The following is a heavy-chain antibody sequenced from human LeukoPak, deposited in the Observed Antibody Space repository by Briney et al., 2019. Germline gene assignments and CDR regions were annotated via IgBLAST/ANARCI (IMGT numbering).Heavy chain of an antibody. D-gene: IGHD6-19*01. CDR1: GFTFSTYS. CDR2: FYSGGAT. J-gene: IGHJ4*02. Sequence: GGSLRLSCAASGFTFSTYSMHWVRQAPGKGLEWVSVFYSGGATYYADSVKGRFTISRDNSKNTLYLQMNSLRAEDTAVYYCARHLRAVAGGRYFDYWGQGTQVTVSS. CDR3: ARHLRAVAGGRYFDY. V-gene: IGHV3-66*04.